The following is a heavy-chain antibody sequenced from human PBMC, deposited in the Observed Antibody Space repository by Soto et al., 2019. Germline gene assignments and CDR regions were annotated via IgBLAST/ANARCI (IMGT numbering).Heavy chain of an antibody. D-gene: IGHD2-8*01. J-gene: IGHJ4*02. CDR1: GFTVSSNY. CDR3: ASIEYYWVRRVLY. Sequence: PGGSLRLSCAASGFTVSSNYMSWVRQAPGKGLEWVSVIYSGGSTYYADSVKGRFTISRDNSKNTLYLQMNSLRAEDTAVYYCASIEYYWVRRVLYWCPTPLVTVFS. V-gene: IGHV3-66*01. CDR2: IYSGGST.